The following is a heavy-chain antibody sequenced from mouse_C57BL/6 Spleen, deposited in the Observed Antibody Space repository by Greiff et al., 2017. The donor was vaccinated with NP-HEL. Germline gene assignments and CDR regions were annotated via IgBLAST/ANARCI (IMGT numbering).Heavy chain of an antibody. J-gene: IGHJ1*03. CDR3: ARGIYYYGSSSYWYFDV. CDR2: INPNNGGT. V-gene: IGHV1-26*01. Sequence: EVKLQQSGPELVKPGASVKISCKASGYTFTDYYMNWVKQSHGKSLEWIGDINPNNGGTSYNQKFKGKATLTVDKSSSTAYMELRSLTSEDSAVYYCARGIYYYGSSSYWYFDVWGTGTTVTVSS. D-gene: IGHD1-1*01. CDR1: GYTFTDYY.